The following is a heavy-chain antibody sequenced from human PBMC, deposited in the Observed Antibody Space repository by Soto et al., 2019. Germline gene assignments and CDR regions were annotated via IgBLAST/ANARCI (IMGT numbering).Heavy chain of an antibody. CDR2: ISYDGSNK. D-gene: IGHD5-12*01. CDR3: ARDYYRFNSGYGFSMDV. J-gene: IGHJ6*02. V-gene: IGHV3-30-3*01. Sequence: QVQLVESGGGVVQPGRSLRLSCAASGFTFSSYAMHGVRQAPGKGLEGVAVISYDGSNKYYADSVKGRFTISRDNSKNTLYLQMNSLRAEDTAVYYCARDYYRFNSGYGFSMDVWGQGTTVTVSS. CDR1: GFTFSSYA.